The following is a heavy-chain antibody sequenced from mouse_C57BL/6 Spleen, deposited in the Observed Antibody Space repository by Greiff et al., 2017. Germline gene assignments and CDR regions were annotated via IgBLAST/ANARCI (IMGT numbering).Heavy chain of an antibody. V-gene: IGHV1-69*01. Sequence: QVQLQQPGAELVMPGASVKLSCKASGYTFTSYWMHWVKQRPGQGLEWIGEIDPSDSYTNYNQKFKGKSTLTVDKSSSTAYMQLSSLTSEDSAVYYCARGLLPRYFDVWGTGTTVTVSS. CDR3: ARGLLPRYFDV. CDR2: IDPSDSYT. J-gene: IGHJ1*03. CDR1: GYTFTSYW. D-gene: IGHD2-3*01.